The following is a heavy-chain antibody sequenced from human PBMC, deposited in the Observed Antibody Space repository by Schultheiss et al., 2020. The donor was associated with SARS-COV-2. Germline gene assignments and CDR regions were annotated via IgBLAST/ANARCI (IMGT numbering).Heavy chain of an antibody. D-gene: IGHD3-22*01. CDR1: GGSISSNFYF. Sequence: SETLSLTCTVSGGSISSNFYFWGWIRQPPGKGLAWIGTIYYSGSTNYNPSLKCRVTISVDKSKNQFSLKLSSVTAADTAVYYCAGMNLLWGPYYCDSSCYYFDYWGQGTLVTVSS. J-gene: IGHJ4*02. CDR3: AGMNLLWGPYYCDSSCYYFDY. CDR2: IYYSGST. V-gene: IGHV4-39*07.